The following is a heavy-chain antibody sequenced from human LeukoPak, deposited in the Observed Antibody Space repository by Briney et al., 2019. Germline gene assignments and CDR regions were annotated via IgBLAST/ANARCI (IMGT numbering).Heavy chain of an antibody. D-gene: IGHD2/OR15-2a*01. CDR2: IYHSGST. V-gene: IGHV4-38-2*02. Sequence: SETLSLTCTVSGYSISSGYYWGWIRQPPGKGLEWIGSIYHSGSTYYNPSLKSRVTTSVDTSKNQFSLRLSSVTAADTAVYYCAREGNILVSPYYFDYWGQGTLVTVSS. J-gene: IGHJ4*02. CDR3: AREGNILVSPYYFDY. CDR1: GYSISSGYY.